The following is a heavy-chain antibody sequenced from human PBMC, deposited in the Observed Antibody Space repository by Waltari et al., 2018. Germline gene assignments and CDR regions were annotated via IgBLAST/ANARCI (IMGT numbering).Heavy chain of an antibody. V-gene: IGHV4-59*08. CDR1: GGSINIYY. Sequence: QVQLQESGPGLVKPSETLSLTCTVSGGSINIYYWSWIRQPPGKGLEWIGYVYYTGNTIYNPPRESRVTLSADTSKNQVSLRLRSVTAADTAVYYCARGMSSVWYGPFDYWGQGTLVTVSS. CDR2: VYYTGNT. D-gene: IGHD6-19*01. J-gene: IGHJ4*02. CDR3: ARGMSSVWYGPFDY.